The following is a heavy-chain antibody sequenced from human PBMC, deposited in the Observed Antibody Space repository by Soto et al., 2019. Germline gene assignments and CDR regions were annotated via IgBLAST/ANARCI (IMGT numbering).Heavy chain of an antibody. CDR3: AHIPNYYQYDWFDP. D-gene: IGHD3-16*01. V-gene: IGHV2-5*02. J-gene: IGHJ5*02. CDR2: IYWDDDK. CDR1: GFSLTTRGVG. Sequence: QITLKESGPTLVKPTQTLTLTCTFSGFSLTTRGVGVGWIRQPPGKALECLALIYWDDDKRYSPSLQSRLSTXKXTRXNQVVLTMTNVDPVDTATYYCAHIPNYYQYDWFDPWGQGTLVSVSS.